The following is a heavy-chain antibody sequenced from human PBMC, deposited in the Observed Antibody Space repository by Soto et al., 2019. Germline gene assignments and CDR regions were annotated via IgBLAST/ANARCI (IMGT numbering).Heavy chain of an antibody. D-gene: IGHD6-6*01. Sequence: QVQLVESGGGVVQPGRSLRLTCAASGFTFSSYGMHWVRQAPGKGLEWVAVIWYDGSNKYYADSVKGRFTISRDNSKNTLYLQMNSLRAEDTAVYYCARVEGFVAARHYYGMDVWGQGTTVTVSS. V-gene: IGHV3-33*01. CDR2: IWYDGSNK. CDR1: GFTFSSYG. J-gene: IGHJ6*02. CDR3: ARVEGFVAARHYYGMDV.